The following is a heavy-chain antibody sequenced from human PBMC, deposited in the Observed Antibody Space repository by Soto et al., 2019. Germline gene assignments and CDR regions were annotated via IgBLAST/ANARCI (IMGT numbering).Heavy chain of an antibody. Sequence: GGSLRLSCAASGFTFDDYTMHWVRQAPGKGLEWVSLISWDGGSTYYADSVKGRFTISRDNSKNSLYLQMNSLRTEDTALYYCAKDRATMVRGNDAFDIWGQGTMVTVSS. CDR2: ISWDGGST. D-gene: IGHD3-10*01. J-gene: IGHJ3*02. CDR3: AKDRATMVRGNDAFDI. V-gene: IGHV3-43*01. CDR1: GFTFDDYT.